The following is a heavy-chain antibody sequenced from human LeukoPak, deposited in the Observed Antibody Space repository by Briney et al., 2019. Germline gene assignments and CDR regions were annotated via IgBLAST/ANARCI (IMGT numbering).Heavy chain of an antibody. J-gene: IGHJ4*01. Sequence: GASVKVSCKPSGYTFSNYGISWVRQAPGQGLEWMGWITAYNGNRLYAQRFQGRITLTTDTSTSTSYMELRSLEYDDTAIYYCARYNDKVVDHWGQGTLVTVSS. D-gene: IGHD1-1*01. CDR1: GYTFSNYG. CDR2: ITAYNGNR. CDR3: ARYNDKVVDH. V-gene: IGHV1-18*01.